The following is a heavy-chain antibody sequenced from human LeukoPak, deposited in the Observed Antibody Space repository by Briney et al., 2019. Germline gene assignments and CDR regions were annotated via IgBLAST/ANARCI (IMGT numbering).Heavy chain of an antibody. Sequence: PSETLSLTCTVSGGSISSSSYYWGWIRQPPGKGLEGIVSIYYSGSTYYNPSHKSRVTISVDTSKNQFSLKLSSVTAADTAVYYCARSSGYSSSGGLNWFDTWGQGTLVTVSS. CDR1: GGSISSSSYY. CDR2: IYYSGST. CDR3: ARSSGYSSSGGLNWFDT. D-gene: IGHD6-13*01. V-gene: IGHV4-39*01. J-gene: IGHJ5*02.